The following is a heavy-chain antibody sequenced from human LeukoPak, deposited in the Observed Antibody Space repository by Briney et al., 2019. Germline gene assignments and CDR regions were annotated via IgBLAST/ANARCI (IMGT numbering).Heavy chain of an antibody. Sequence: PGESLKISCKGSGYTFTTYWIGRVRQMPGKGLEWMGIIYPGDSDPRYSPSFQGQVTISADKSISTAYLQWSSLKASDSAMYYCVRHGLGSSWFGFDYWGQGTLVTVSS. CDR3: VRHGLGSSWFGFDY. J-gene: IGHJ4*02. CDR1: GYTFTTYW. V-gene: IGHV5-51*01. D-gene: IGHD6-13*01. CDR2: IYPGDSDP.